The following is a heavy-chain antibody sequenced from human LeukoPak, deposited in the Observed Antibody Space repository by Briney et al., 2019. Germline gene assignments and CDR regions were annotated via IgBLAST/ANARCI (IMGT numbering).Heavy chain of an antibody. CDR1: GFTFSSYS. CDR3: ARLTHSSGYYPFDY. CDR2: ISSSSSYI. V-gene: IGHV3-21*01. J-gene: IGHJ4*02. Sequence: GGSLRLSCAASGFTFSSYSMTWVRQAPGKGLEWVSSISSSSSYIYYADSVKGRITISRDNAKNSLYLQMNSLRAEDTAVYYCARLTHSSGYYPFDYWGQGTLVTVSS. D-gene: IGHD3-22*01.